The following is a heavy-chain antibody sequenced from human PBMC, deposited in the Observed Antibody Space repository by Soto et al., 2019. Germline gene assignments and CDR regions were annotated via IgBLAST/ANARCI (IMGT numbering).Heavy chain of an antibody. CDR1: GDTLGSFA. CDR2: IIPILRSV. CDR3: ATEGVSVPAGTFEY. J-gene: IGHJ4*02. V-gene: IGHV1-69*10. D-gene: IGHD2-2*01. Sequence: SVKVSCKASGDTLGSFAFSWVRQAPGQGLEWLGGIIPILRSVSHAQRFQGRLTITADESSRTVFMELSRLTSEDTADYYCATEGVSVPAGTFEYWGQGTLVTVPS.